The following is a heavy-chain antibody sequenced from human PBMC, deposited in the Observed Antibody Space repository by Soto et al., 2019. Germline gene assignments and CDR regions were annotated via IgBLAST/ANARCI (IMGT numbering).Heavy chain of an antibody. CDR2: IYYSGST. D-gene: IGHD3-10*01. CDR3: ARDRGFSRDGDAFDI. CDR1: GGSISSGDHY. Sequence: QVQLQESGPGLVKPSQTLSLTCTVSGGSISSGDHYWSWIRQPPGKGLEWIGYIYYSGSTYYNPSLKSRVTISVDTSKNQFSLKLSSVTAADTAVYYCARDRGFSRDGDAFDIWGQRTMVTVSS. V-gene: IGHV4-30-4*01. J-gene: IGHJ3*02.